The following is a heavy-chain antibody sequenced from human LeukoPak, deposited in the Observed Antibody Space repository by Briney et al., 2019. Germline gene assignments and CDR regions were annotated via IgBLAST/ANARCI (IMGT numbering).Heavy chain of an antibody. Sequence: PSETLSLTCTVSGGSISSYYWSWIRQSAGKGLEWIGRIYTSGSTNYNPSLKSRVTMSVDTSKNQFSLKLSSVTAADTAVYYCARDSWDIVVVPAARMYYYYGMDVWGQGTTVTVSS. CDR2: IYTSGST. J-gene: IGHJ6*02. CDR3: ARDSWDIVVVPAARMYYYYGMDV. D-gene: IGHD2-2*01. CDR1: GGSISSYY. V-gene: IGHV4-4*07.